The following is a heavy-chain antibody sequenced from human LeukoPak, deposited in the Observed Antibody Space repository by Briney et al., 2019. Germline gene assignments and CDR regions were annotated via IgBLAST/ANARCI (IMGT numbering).Heavy chain of an antibody. J-gene: IGHJ3*02. CDR1: GFTFSSYA. CDR2: ISGSGGST. D-gene: IGHD5-18*01. CDR3: ARLGYGRALGAFDI. Sequence: GVSLRLSCAASGFTFSSYAKSWVRQAPGKGLEWVSAISGSGGSTYYADSVKGRFTISRDNSKNTLYLQMNSLRAEDTAVYYCARLGYGRALGAFDIWGQGTMVTVSS. V-gene: IGHV3-23*01.